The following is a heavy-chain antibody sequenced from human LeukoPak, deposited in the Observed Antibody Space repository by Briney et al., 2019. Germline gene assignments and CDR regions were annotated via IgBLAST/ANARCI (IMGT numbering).Heavy chain of an antibody. Sequence: GGSLRLSCAASGFTFSDYYMNWIRQAPGKGLEWVSYISSSGSTIYYAGSVKGRFTISRDNAKNSLYLQMNSLRAEDTAVYYCARVWYSGSYPVDYWGQGTLVTVSS. CDR2: ISSSGSTI. D-gene: IGHD1-26*01. CDR1: GFTFSDYY. V-gene: IGHV3-11*04. J-gene: IGHJ4*02. CDR3: ARVWYSGSYPVDY.